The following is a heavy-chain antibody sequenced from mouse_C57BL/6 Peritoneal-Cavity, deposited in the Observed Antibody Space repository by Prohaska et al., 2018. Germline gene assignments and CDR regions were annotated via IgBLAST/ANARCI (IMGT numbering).Heavy chain of an antibody. V-gene: IGHV1-55*01. CDR2: IYPGSGST. CDR3: ARDYYADY. CDR1: FTFTSYC. Sequence: FTFTSYCLTCVKPKPGQGLAWIGDIYPGSGSTNYNEKFKSKATLTVDTSSSTAYMQLSSVTSEDSAVYYCARDYYADYWGQGTTLTVSS. J-gene: IGHJ2*01.